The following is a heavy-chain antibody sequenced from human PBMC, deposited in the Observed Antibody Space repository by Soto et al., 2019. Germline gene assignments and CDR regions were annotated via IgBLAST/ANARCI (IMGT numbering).Heavy chain of an antibody. CDR3: ARMPLAAAHSTCYCYYGMDV. J-gene: IGHJ6*02. Sequence: RRSLRLSCAASGFTSSSYWSSWVRPAPGKGMEWVANLKQDGSEKYYVDSVKGRCTISRDNAKNSLYLQMNSLRAEDTAVYYCARMPLAAAHSTCYCYYGMDVWGQGTTVTVSS. V-gene: IGHV3-7*03. CDR2: LKQDGSEK. CDR1: GFTSSSYW. D-gene: IGHD6-13*01.